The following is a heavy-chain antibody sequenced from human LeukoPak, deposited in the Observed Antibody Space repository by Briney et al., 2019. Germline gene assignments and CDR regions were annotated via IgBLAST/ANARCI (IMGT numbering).Heavy chain of an antibody. CDR2: INPSGGST. CDR1: GYTFTSYY. D-gene: IGHD1-26*01. CDR3: ARDLKEGIWGSYLTYYFDY. J-gene: IGHJ4*02. V-gene: IGHV1-46*01. Sequence: ASVKVSCKASGYTFTSYYMHWVRQAPGQGLEWMGIINPSGGSTSYAQKFQGRATMTRDTSTSTVYMELSSLRSEDTAVYYCARDLKEGIWGSYLTYYFDYWGQGTLVTVSS.